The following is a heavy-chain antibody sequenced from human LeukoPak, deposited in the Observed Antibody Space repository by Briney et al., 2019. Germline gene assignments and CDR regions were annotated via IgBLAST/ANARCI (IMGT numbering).Heavy chain of an antibody. J-gene: IGHJ4*02. CDR3: ARVVTHKFDY. D-gene: IGHD4-23*01. CDR2: IHYSGST. CDR1: GDPIIIGDYY. Sequence: SETLSLTCSVSGDPIIIGDYYWSWIRQHPGKGLEWIGYIHYSGSTYYNPSLKSRIIISVDTSKNQFSLKLTSVSAADTAVYYCARVVTHKFDYWGQGTLVTVSS. V-gene: IGHV4-31*03.